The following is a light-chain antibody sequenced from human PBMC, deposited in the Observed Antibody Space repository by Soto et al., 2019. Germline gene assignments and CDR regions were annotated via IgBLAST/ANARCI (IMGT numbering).Light chain of an antibody. CDR3: SSFTASSGLNDV. V-gene: IGLV2-14*01. Sequence: QSVLTQPASVSGSPGQSITISCIGTSSDVGGYNYVSWYQQHPGKAPKLMIYEVSNRPSGVSNRFSGSKSGNTASLTISGLQAEDEADYYCSSFTASSGLNDVFRTGTKVTVL. CDR2: EVS. CDR1: SSDVGGYNY. J-gene: IGLJ1*01.